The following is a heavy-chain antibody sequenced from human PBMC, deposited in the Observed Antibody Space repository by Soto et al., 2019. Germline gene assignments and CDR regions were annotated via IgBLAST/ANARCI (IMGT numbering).Heavy chain of an antibody. Sequence: QVQLVESGGGVVQPGGYLRLYCAASGFTFSSYGIPWVRQAPGKGLEWVALISYDGSNKCYADSVKGRFTITRDNFKDTVYLQMSSLRAEDTAVYYCVKERYGQLWLEDYGMDVWGQGTTVTVSS. D-gene: IGHD5-18*01. J-gene: IGHJ6*02. CDR2: ISYDGSNK. V-gene: IGHV3-30*18. CDR1: GFTFSSYG. CDR3: VKERYGQLWLEDYGMDV.